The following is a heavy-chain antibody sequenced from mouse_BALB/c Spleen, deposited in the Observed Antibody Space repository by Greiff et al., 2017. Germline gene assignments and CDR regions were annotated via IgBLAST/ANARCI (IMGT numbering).Heavy chain of an antibody. CDR3: ARVGYGNPPWFAY. CDR2: IWAGGST. J-gene: IGHJ3*01. D-gene: IGHD2-1*01. CDR1: GFSLTSYG. V-gene: IGHV2-9*02. Sequence: QVQLQQSGPGLVAPSQSLSITCTVSGFSLTSYGVHWVRQPPGKGLEWLGVIWAGGSTNYNSALMSRLSISKDNSKSQVFLKMNSLQTDDTAMYYCARVGYGNPPWFAYWGQGTLVTVSA.